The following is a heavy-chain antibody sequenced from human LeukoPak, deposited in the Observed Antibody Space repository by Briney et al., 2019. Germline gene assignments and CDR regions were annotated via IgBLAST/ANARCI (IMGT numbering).Heavy chain of an antibody. Sequence: GGSLRLSCAASGFTFSIYGMSWVRQAPGKGLEWVSAISANRDNTYYPDSVKGRFSVSRDNAKNSLYLQMNSLRAEDTAVYYCAELGITMIGGVWGKGTTVTISS. CDR3: AELGITMIGGV. CDR2: ISANRDNT. CDR1: GFTFSIYG. V-gene: IGHV3-23*01. J-gene: IGHJ6*04. D-gene: IGHD3-10*02.